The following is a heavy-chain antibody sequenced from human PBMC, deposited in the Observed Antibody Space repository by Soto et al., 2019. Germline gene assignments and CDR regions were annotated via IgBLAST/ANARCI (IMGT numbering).Heavy chain of an antibody. CDR1: GYTFTSYY. CDR3: ARDADSSSWFDYYDSSGYPLD. Sequence: ASVKVSCKASGYTFTSYYMHWVRQAPGQGLEWMGIINPSGDSTSYAQKFQGRVTMTRDTSTSTVYMELSSLRSEDTAVYYCARDADSSSWFDYYDSSGYPLDWGQGTLVTVSS. J-gene: IGHJ4*02. D-gene: IGHD3-22*01. CDR2: INPSGDST. V-gene: IGHV1-46*01.